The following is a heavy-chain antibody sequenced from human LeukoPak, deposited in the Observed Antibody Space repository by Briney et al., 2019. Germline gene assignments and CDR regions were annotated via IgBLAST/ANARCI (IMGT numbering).Heavy chain of an antibody. CDR3: ARARGDYEGGWDY. Sequence: GGSLRLSCAASGFTFSSYSMNWVRQAPGKGLEWVSSISSSSSYIYYADSVKGRFTISRDNAKNSLYLQMNSLRAEDTAVYYCARARGDYEGGWDYWGQGTLVTVSS. V-gene: IGHV3-21*01. CDR1: GFTFSSYS. CDR2: ISSSSSYI. D-gene: IGHD4-17*01. J-gene: IGHJ4*02.